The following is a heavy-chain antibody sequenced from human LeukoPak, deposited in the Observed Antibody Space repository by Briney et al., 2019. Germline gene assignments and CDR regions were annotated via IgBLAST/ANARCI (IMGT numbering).Heavy chain of an antibody. D-gene: IGHD4-11*01. Sequence: PSETLSLTCTVSGGSISSYYWSWIRQPPGKGLEWIGYIYYSGSTNYSPSLKSRVTISVDTSKNQFSLKLSSVTAADTAVYYCARVTTTYYYYYGMDVWGQGTTVTVSS. CDR1: GGSISSYY. J-gene: IGHJ6*02. V-gene: IGHV4-59*01. CDR3: ARVTTTYYYYYGMDV. CDR2: IYYSGST.